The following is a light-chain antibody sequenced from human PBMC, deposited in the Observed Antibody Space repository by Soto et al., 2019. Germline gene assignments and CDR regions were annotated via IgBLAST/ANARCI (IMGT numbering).Light chain of an antibody. J-gene: IGLJ2*01. Sequence: QSALTQPASVSGSPGQAITISFTGTSSDVGAYNSVSWYQQHPGKAPKLMIYDVSNRPSRVSNRFSGSKSGNTISLTISGLQAEDEADYYCSSFTTSSHVLFGGGTKVTVL. CDR1: SSDVGAYNS. CDR2: DVS. V-gene: IGLV2-14*03. CDR3: SSFTTSSHVL.